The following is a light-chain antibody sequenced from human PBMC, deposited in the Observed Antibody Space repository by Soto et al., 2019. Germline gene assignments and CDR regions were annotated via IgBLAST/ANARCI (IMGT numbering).Light chain of an antibody. Sequence: EIVLTHSPGTLSLSPGERATLSCRASQSVSSSYLAWYQQKPGQAPRLLIYGASSRATGIPDRFSGSGSGTDFTLTISTLEPEDFAVYYCQQYGSSPLTFGGGTKVEIK. CDR1: QSVSSSY. CDR2: GAS. J-gene: IGKJ4*01. CDR3: QQYGSSPLT. V-gene: IGKV3-20*01.